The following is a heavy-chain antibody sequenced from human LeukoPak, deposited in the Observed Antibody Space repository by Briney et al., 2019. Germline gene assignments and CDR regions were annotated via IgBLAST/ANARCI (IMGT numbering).Heavy chain of an antibody. CDR1: GFSFSSYA. D-gene: IGHD4-17*01. CDR3: AKETTTVTALIGFGP. V-gene: IGHV3-23*01. CDR2: ISGSGGTT. Sequence: PGGSLRLSCAASGFSFSSYAMSWVRQAPGKGLEWISTISGSGGTTYYADSVKGRFTISRDNSKNTLYLQMNSLRAEDTAVYYCAKETTTVTALIGFGPWGQGTQVTVSS. J-gene: IGHJ5*02.